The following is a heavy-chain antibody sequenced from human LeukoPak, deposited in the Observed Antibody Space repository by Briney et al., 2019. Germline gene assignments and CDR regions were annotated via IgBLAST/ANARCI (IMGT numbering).Heavy chain of an antibody. CDR3: AREWVAAPDY. Sequence: PGGSLRLSCAASGFTFSSYSMDWVRQAPGKGLEWVSYISSSSSTIYYADSVKGRLTISRDNAKNSLYLQMNSLRAEDTAVYYCAREWVAAPDYWGQGTLVTVSS. CDR2: ISSSSSTI. D-gene: IGHD6-6*01. CDR1: GFTFSSYS. V-gene: IGHV3-48*01. J-gene: IGHJ4*02.